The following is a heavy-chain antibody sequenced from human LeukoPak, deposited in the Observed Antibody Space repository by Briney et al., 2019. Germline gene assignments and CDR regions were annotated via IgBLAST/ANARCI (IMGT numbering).Heavy chain of an antibody. J-gene: IGHJ4*02. Sequence: EGSLRLSCAASGFTFSSYGMHWVRQAPGKGLEWLAFIRYDGSNKYYADSVKGRFTISRDNSKNTLYLQMNSLRAEDRAVYYCASDIVVVPAALTDYWGQGTLVTVSS. D-gene: IGHD2-2*01. V-gene: IGHV3-30*02. CDR3: ASDIVVVPAALTDY. CDR1: GFTFSSYG. CDR2: IRYDGSNK.